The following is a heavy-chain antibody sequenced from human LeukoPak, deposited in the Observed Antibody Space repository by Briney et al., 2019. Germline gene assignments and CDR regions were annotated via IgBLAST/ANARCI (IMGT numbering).Heavy chain of an antibody. J-gene: IGHJ4*02. D-gene: IGHD3-10*01. CDR1: GFIFGDYA. CDR3: TRDLPMVRGLMFDY. Sequence: GSLRLSCTASGFIFGDYAMSWVRQAPGKGLERVGFIRSTVYGGTTEYAASVKGRFTISRDDSKSIAYLQMSSLTTEDTAVYYCTRDLPMVRGLMFDYWGQGTLVTVSS. V-gene: IGHV3-49*04. CDR2: IRSTVYGGTT.